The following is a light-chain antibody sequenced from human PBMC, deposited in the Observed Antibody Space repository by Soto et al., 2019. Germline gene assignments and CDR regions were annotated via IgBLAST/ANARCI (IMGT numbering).Light chain of an antibody. CDR2: GAS. J-gene: IGKJ2*01. CDR3: QQYVSSPMYT. V-gene: IGKV3-20*01. Sequence: EIVLTQSPVTLSLSPGERATLSCRASQSVSATYLAWYQQKPGQAPRLLIYGASNRATGIPDRFTGSGSGTDFTLTISRLEPEDFAVYFCQQYVSSPMYTFGQGTKVDI. CDR1: QSVSATY.